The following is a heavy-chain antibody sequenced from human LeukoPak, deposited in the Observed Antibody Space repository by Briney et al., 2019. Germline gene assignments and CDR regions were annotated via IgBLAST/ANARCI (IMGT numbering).Heavy chain of an antibody. Sequence: PSKTLSLTCTVSGGSISSYYWSWIRQPPGKGLEWIGYIYYSGSTNYNPSLKSRVTISVDTSKNQFSLKLSSVTAADTAVYYCARARNWNYDFDYWGQGTLATVSS. J-gene: IGHJ4*02. CDR1: GGSISSYY. D-gene: IGHD1-7*01. V-gene: IGHV4-59*01. CDR2: IYYSGST. CDR3: ARARNWNYDFDY.